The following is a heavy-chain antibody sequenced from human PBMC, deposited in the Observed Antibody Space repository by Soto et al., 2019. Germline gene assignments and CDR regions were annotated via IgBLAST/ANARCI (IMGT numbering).Heavy chain of an antibody. CDR1: GGTFSSYA. CDR2: IIPIFGTA. D-gene: IGHD2-21*01. CDR3: ARDLLAPSPPGY. J-gene: IGHJ4*02. Sequence: ASVKVSCKASGGTFSSYAISWVRQAPGQGLEWMGGIIPIFGTANYAQKFQGRVTITADESTSTAYMELSSLRSEDTAVYYCARDLLAPSPPGYWGQGTLVTVSS. V-gene: IGHV1-69*13.